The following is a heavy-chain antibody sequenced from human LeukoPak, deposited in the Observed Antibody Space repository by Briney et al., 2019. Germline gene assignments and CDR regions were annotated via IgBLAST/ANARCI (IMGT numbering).Heavy chain of an antibody. D-gene: IGHD4-17*01. CDR2: INHSGST. CDR1: GGSFSGYY. CDR3: AMAYRSSAHDYGDYGDYYYYGMDV. J-gene: IGHJ6*04. Sequence: SETLSLTCAVYGGSFSGYYWNWIRQPPGKGLEWIGEINHSGSTNYNPSLKSRVTISVDTSKNQFSLKLSSVTAADTAVYYCAMAYRSSAHDYGDYGDYYYYGMDVWGKGTTVTVSS. V-gene: IGHV4-34*01.